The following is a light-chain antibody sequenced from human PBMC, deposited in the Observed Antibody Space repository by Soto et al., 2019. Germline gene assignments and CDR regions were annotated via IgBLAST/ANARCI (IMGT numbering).Light chain of an antibody. CDR2: DDS. CDR1: TIGGKS. Sequence: SYELTQPPSVSVAPGQTATITCGGDTIGGKSVHWYQQKPGQAPVLVLYDDSDRPSGIPERFSGSHSGNTATLTISRVEAGDEADYYCQVWDSSSDHVMFGGGTQLTVL. CDR3: QVWDSSSDHVM. J-gene: IGLJ3*02. V-gene: IGLV3-21*02.